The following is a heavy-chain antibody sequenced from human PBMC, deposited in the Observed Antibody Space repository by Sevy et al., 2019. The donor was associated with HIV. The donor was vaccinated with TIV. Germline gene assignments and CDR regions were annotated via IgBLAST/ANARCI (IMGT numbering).Heavy chain of an antibody. CDR1: GFTFSSYA. J-gene: IGHJ5*02. V-gene: IGHV3-30-3*01. CDR2: ISYDGSNK. CDR3: ARDVAAAGTEYNWFDP. D-gene: IGHD6-13*01. Sequence: GGSLRLSCAASGFTFSSYAMHWVRQAPGKGLEWVAVISYDGSNKYYVDTVKGQFNISRDNSKNTLYLQMNSLRAEDTAGDYCARDVAAAGTEYNWFDPWGQGTLVTVSS.